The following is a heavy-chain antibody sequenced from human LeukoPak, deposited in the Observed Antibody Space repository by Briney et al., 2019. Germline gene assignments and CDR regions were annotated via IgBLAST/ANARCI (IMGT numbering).Heavy chain of an antibody. Sequence: GESLRISCKGFGYRFTNYWIGWVRQMPGKGLEWMGIIYPGDSDTRYSPSFQGQVTISADKSINTAYLQWSSLKASDTAMYYCVLAGSGSYYFDYWGQGILVTVSS. D-gene: IGHD3-10*01. CDR1: GYRFTNYW. CDR3: VLAGSGSYYFDY. J-gene: IGHJ4*02. CDR2: IYPGDSDT. V-gene: IGHV5-51*01.